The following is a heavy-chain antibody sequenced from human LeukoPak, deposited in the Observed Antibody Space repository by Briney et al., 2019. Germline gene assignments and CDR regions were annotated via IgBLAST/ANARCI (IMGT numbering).Heavy chain of an antibody. CDR2: ITSSSSTI. V-gene: IGHV3-48*01. CDR3: ARGLRNYYYYLDV. CDR1: GFTFSTYI. Sequence: GGSLRLSCAASGFTFSTYILNWVRQAPGKGLEWVSCITSSSSTIYYADSVKGRFTISRDNAKNSLYLQMNSLRAEDTAVYYCARGLRNYYYYLDVWGKGTTVTVSS. J-gene: IGHJ6*03.